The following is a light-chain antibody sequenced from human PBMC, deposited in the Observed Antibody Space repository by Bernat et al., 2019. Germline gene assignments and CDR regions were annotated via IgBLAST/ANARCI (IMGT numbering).Light chain of an antibody. CDR2: GAS. Sequence: DIQMTQSPSSLSASVGDRVTITCRATQAISRYLAWVQQKPGKAPKSLTYGASTLFSGVPSRFSGSGSETDFTLTISSLQPEDSATYYCQQYDRYPLACGGGTKVEVK. V-gene: IGKV1-16*01. J-gene: IGKJ4*01. CDR1: QAISRY. CDR3: QQYDRYPLA.